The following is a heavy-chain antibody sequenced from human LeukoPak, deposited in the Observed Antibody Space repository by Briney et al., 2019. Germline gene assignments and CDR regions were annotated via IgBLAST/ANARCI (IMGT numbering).Heavy chain of an antibody. CDR1: GGTFSSYA. CDR3: ARDDALGPPAAFDI. V-gene: IGHV1-69*05. Sequence: SVKVSCKASGGTFSSYAISWVRQAPGQGLEWMGGIIPIFGTANYAQKFQGRVTITTDESTSTAYMELSSLRSEDTAVYYCARDDALGPPAAFDIWGQGTMVTVSS. J-gene: IGHJ3*02. CDR2: IIPIFGTA.